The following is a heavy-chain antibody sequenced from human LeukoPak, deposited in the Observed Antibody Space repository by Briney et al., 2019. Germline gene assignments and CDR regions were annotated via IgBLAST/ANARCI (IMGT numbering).Heavy chain of an antibody. V-gene: IGHV1-18*01. D-gene: IGHD4-23*01. CDR2: ISIYNGNT. J-gene: IGHJ6*03. CDR1: GYTFISYG. Sequence: GASVKVSCKASGYTFISYGISWVRQAPGQGLEWMGWISIYNGNTNYAQRVQGRVTMTTDTSTSTAYMELRSLRSDDTAVYYCARSNGGNSGNYFYYYMDVWGKGTTVTVSS. CDR3: ARSNGGNSGNYFYYYMDV.